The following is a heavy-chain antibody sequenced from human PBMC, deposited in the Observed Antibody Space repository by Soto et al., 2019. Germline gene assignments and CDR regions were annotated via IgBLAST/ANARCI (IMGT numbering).Heavy chain of an antibody. V-gene: IGHV4-4*02. J-gene: IGHJ4*02. Sequence: SETLSLTYAASGASIGNPDWWSWVRQPPGKGLEWIGGIYHSGTTNCDPSLESRVTISLDKSKSLLYLTLASLTAADTAVYYCAIPGAGDFDYWGWGTMVTVSS. CDR2: IYHSGTT. CDR3: AIPGAGDFDY. D-gene: IGHD1-26*01. CDR1: GASIGNPDW.